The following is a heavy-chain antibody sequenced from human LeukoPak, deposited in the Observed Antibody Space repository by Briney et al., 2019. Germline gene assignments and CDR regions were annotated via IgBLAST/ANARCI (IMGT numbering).Heavy chain of an antibody. CDR3: ASLGGSGSTYYYYTDV. CDR1: GFTFDDYG. V-gene: IGHV3-20*03. D-gene: IGHD3-10*01. J-gene: IGHJ6*03. Sequence: PGGSQRLSYAASGFTFDDYGMSWVRQAPGKGLEWVSGINWNGGSTGYADSVKGRFTISRDNAKNSLYLQMNSLRAEDTALYYCASLGGSGSTYYYYTDVWGKGTTVTVSS. CDR2: INWNGGST.